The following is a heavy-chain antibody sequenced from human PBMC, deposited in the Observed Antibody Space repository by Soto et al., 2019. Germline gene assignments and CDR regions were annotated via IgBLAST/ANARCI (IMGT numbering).Heavy chain of an antibody. V-gene: IGHV3-74*01. Sequence: EVQLVESGGGLVQPGGSLRLSCAASGFSFSTYWMHWVRQAPGKGLVWVSRINYDGSTTNYADAVKGRFTISRDNAKNPLYLQMNRLTAEDSAVYYGARVARGAWWVFDPWGQGTLVTVSS. CDR2: INYDGSTT. D-gene: IGHD2-15*01. J-gene: IGHJ5*02. CDR1: GFSFSTYW. CDR3: ARVARGAWWVFDP.